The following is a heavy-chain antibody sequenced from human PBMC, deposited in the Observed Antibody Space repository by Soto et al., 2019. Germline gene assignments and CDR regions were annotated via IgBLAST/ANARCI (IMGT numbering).Heavy chain of an antibody. V-gene: IGHV3-23*01. D-gene: IGHD6-19*01. CDR3: VREASGWYSRGSFDF. CDR2: ISGSGGSA. J-gene: IGHJ3*01. CDR1: GFSFSNYA. Sequence: VGSLRLSCAASGFSFSNYAMNWVRQAPWKGLEWVSVISGSGGSASYADSVQGRFTISRDNSNSTLYLQMNSLRAEDTAIYSCVREASGWYSRGSFDFWGRGTMVTVSS.